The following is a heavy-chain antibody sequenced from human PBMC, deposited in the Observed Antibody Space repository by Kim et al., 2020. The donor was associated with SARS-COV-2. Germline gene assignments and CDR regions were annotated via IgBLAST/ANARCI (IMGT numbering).Heavy chain of an antibody. CDR3: ARQSRFGVVVAAPYYIDY. CDR1: GGSISSSTYY. V-gene: IGHV4-39*01. Sequence: SETLSLTCTVSGGSISSSTYYWGWIRQPPGKGLEWIGSIYYSGSTYYNPSLKSRATISVDTSKNQFSLKLSSVTAADTSVYYCARQSRFGVVVAAPYYIDYWGQGTLVTVSS. CDR2: IYYSGST. J-gene: IGHJ4*02. D-gene: IGHD2-15*01.